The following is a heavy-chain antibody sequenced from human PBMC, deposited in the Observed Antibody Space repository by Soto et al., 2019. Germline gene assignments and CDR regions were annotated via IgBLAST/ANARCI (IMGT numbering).Heavy chain of an antibody. Sequence: QVQLVQPEAEVKSPGASVKISCKASGYTFTSNTIHWLRQAPGQRPEWVGWISAGSGITKYSQKSQGRVSITRDTSASTAYMELSGLASEDTAVYYCARDVSSALDYWGQGTLVTVSS. CDR3: ARDVSSALDY. D-gene: IGHD6-6*01. J-gene: IGHJ4*01. CDR1: GYTFTSNT. V-gene: IGHV1-3*01. CDR2: ISAGSGIT.